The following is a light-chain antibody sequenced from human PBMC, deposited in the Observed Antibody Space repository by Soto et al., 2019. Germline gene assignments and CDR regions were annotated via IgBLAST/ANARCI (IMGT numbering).Light chain of an antibody. CDR2: YKSDSDK. J-gene: IGLJ1*01. V-gene: IGLV5-45*03. CDR3: VIWHNSAYV. CDR1: SGINVGTYR. Sequence: QPVLTQPSSLSASPGASASLTCTLRSGINVGTYRIYWYQQKPGSPPQYLLRYKSDSDKQQGSGVPSRFSGSKDASANAGILLISRLQSEDEADYYCVIWHNSAYVFGTGTKVTVL.